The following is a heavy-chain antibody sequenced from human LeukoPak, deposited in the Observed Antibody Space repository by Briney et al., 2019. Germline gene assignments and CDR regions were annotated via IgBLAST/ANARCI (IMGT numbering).Heavy chain of an antibody. D-gene: IGHD6-13*01. CDR2: ISAYNGNT. Sequence: AASVKLSCKATDYTFTSYGISWVRQAPGQGLEWMGWISAYNGNTNYAQKLQGRDTMTTDTSTTTAYMELRSLRSDDTAVYYCATDLSYISSWHDAFDIWGQGTVDPVSS. V-gene: IGHV1-18*01. J-gene: IGHJ3*02. CDR1: DYTFTSYG. CDR3: ATDLSYISSWHDAFDI.